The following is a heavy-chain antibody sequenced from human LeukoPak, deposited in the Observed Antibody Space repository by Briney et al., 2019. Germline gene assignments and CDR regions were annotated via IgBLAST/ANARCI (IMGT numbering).Heavy chain of an antibody. V-gene: IGHV3-53*01. CDR3: AREDFCSSGNCFDP. CDR2: IYNGSST. J-gene: IGHJ5*02. CDR1: GFTVSSNY. D-gene: IGHD6-13*01. Sequence: GGSLRLSCAASGFTVSSNYMSWVRQAPGKGLEWVSVIYNGSSTDYADSVKGRFTISRDNSNNMLYLQMNSLRAEDTAMYYCAREDFCSSGNCFDPWGQGTLVTVSS.